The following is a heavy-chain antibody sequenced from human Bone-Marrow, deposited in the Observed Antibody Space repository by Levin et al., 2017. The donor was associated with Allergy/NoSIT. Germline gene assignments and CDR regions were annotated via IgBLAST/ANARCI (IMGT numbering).Heavy chain of an antibody. CDR3: ARDAGYCGGDCYSGLEYYFDY. Sequence: GGSLRLSCAASGFTFRSYGMHWVRQAPGKGLEWVAVISYDGSKTYYVDSVKGRFTISRDNSKNTLYLQMNSLRAEDTAVYYCARDAGYCGGDCYSGLEYYFDYWGQGTLVTVSS. CDR2: ISYDGSKT. D-gene: IGHD2-21*02. J-gene: IGHJ4*02. V-gene: IGHV3-33*01. CDR1: GFTFRSYG.